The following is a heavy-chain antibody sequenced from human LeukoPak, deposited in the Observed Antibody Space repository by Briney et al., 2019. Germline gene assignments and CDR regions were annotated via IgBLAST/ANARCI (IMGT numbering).Heavy chain of an antibody. V-gene: IGHV1-46*01. CDR3: AARATLSN. CDR1: GYTFTGYG. CDR2: INPSGGST. J-gene: IGHJ4*02. Sequence: ASVKVSCKASGYTFTGYGLSWVRQAPGRGLEWMGIINPSGGSTSYAQKFQGRVTMTRDMSTSTVYMELSSLRSEDTAVYYCAARATLSNWGQGTLVTVSS. D-gene: IGHD1-26*01.